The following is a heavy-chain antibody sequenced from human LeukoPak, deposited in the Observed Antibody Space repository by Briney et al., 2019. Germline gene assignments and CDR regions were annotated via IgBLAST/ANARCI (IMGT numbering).Heavy chain of an antibody. V-gene: IGHV3-11*01. CDR1: GFTFSSYW. CDR2: ISRSGGYI. D-gene: IGHD3-10*01. J-gene: IGHJ4*02. Sequence: GGSLRLSCAASGFTFSSYWMSWIRQAPGKGLEWVSYISRSGGYISYADSVKGRFTISRDNAKNSLYLQMNSLRAEDTAIYYCAREGPMLRGVIGGKIDYWGQGSLVTVSS. CDR3: AREGPMLRGVIGGKIDY.